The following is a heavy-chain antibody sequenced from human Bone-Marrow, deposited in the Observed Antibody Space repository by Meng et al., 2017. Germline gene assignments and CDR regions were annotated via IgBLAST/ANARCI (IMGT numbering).Heavy chain of an antibody. D-gene: IGHD2-2*01. CDR2: INPNSGGT. CDR3: ARDADCSSTSCYFWFDP. Sequence: QVQLVQAGAEGKKPGASVKVSCKASGYTFTGYYMHWVRQAPGQGLEWMGRINPNSGGTNYAQKFQGRVTMTRDTSISTAYMELSGLRSDDTAVYYCARDADCSSTSCYFWFDPWGQGTLVTVSS. CDR1: GYTFTGYY. J-gene: IGHJ5*02. V-gene: IGHV1-2*06.